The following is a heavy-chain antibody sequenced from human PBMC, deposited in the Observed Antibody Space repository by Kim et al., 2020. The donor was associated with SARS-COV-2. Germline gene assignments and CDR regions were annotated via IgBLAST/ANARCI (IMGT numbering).Heavy chain of an antibody. Sequence: GGSLRLSCAASGFSFSSYAMSWVRQAPGKGLEWVSSLSTNGDNTYYADSVKGRFTISRDNSRNTLNLQMNSLRAEDTAVYYCVKNSGSSFYSGLVVWGQG. CDR2: LSTNGDNT. J-gene: IGHJ6*02. D-gene: IGHD2-15*01. CDR3: VKNSGSSFYSGLVV. V-gene: IGHV3-23*01. CDR1: GFSFSSYA.